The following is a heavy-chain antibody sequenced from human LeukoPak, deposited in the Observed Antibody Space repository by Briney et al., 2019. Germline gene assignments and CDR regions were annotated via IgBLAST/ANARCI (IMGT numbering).Heavy chain of an antibody. V-gene: IGHV3-23*01. Sequence: PGGSLRLSCAASGFTFSSYAMSWVRQAPGKGLEWVSAISGSGGSTYYADSVKGRFTISGDTSKNTLYLQMNSLRADDTAVYYCAKEEQFPGIAAAGTAYWGQGTLVTVSS. CDR3: AKEEQFPGIAAAGTAY. D-gene: IGHD6-13*01. CDR2: ISGSGGST. CDR1: GFTFSSYA. J-gene: IGHJ4*02.